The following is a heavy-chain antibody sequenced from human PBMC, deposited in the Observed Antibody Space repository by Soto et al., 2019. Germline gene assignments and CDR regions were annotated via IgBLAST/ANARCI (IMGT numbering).Heavy chain of an antibody. V-gene: IGHV3-7*03. CDR3: ARALYSSGWYYFDY. CDR2: IKQDGSEK. CDR1: GFTFSSYW. Sequence: LRLSCAASGFTFSSYWMSWVRQAPGKGLEWVANIKQDGSEKYYVDSVKGRFTISRDNAKNSLYLQMNSLRAEDTAVYYCARALYSSGWYYFDYWGQGTLVTVSS. J-gene: IGHJ4*02. D-gene: IGHD6-19*01.